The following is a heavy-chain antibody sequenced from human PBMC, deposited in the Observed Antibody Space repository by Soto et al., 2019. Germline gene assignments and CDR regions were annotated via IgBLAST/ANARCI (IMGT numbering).Heavy chain of an antibody. CDR1: GGSFSGYY. J-gene: IGHJ5*02. D-gene: IGHD1-26*01. CDR3: AGRSYYLFSKNWFEP. Sequence: SETLSLTCAVYGGSFSGYYWSWIRQPPGKGLEWIGEINHSGSTNYNPSLKSRVAISVDTSKNQFSLKLSSVTAADTAVYYCAGRSYYLFSKNWFEPWGQGTLVTVS. V-gene: IGHV4-34*01. CDR2: INHSGST.